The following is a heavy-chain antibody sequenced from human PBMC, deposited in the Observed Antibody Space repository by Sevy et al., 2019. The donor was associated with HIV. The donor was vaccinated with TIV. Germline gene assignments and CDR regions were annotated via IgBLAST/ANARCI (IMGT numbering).Heavy chain of an antibody. Sequence: SETLSLTCTVSGGSISSYYWSWIRQPPGKGLEWIGYIYYSGSTNYNPSLKSRVTISVDTSKNQFSLKRSSVTAADTAVYYCARDNNGAFDIWGQGTMVTISS. D-gene: IGHD1-20*01. CDR2: IYYSGST. J-gene: IGHJ3*02. CDR3: ARDNNGAFDI. V-gene: IGHV4-59*13. CDR1: GGSISSYY.